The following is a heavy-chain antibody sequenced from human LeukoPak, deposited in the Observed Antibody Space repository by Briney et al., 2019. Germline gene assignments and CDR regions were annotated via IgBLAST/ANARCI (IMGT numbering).Heavy chain of an antibody. V-gene: IGHV4-31*11. CDR2: IYYSGSA. CDR3: ARGSDFFDY. CDR1: GGSISSADFY. Sequence: SETLSLTCAVSGGSISSADFYWSWIRQHPGKGLEWIGFIYYSGSAYYNPSLKSRVSISIDTSKNQFSLTLNSVTAADTAVYYCARGSDFFDYWGQGTLATVSS. J-gene: IGHJ4*02.